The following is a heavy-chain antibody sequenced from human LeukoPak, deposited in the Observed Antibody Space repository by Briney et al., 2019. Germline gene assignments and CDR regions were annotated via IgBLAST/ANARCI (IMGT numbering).Heavy chain of an antibody. V-gene: IGHV3-30-3*01. CDR3: AREMKWLLAHAEYFQH. CDR2: ISYDGSNK. Sequence: RVLRLSCAASGFTFSSYAMHWVRQAPGKGLEWVAVISYDGSNKYYADSVKGRFTISRDNSKNTLYLQMNSLRAEDTAVYYCAREMKWLLAHAEYFQHWGQGTLVTVSS. J-gene: IGHJ1*01. CDR1: GFTFSSYA. D-gene: IGHD3-22*01.